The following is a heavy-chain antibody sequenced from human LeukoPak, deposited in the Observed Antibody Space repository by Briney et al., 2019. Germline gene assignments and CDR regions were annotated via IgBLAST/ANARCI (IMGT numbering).Heavy chain of an antibody. CDR2: ISGSGGST. J-gene: IGHJ4*02. CDR1: GFTFSSYG. Sequence: PGGSLRLSCAASGFTFSSYGMSWVRQAPGKGLEWVSSISGSGGSTYYADSVKGRFTISRDNSKNTLYLQMNSLRAEDTAVYYCAKEYCSSTRCYAGLFDYWGQGTLVTVSS. CDR3: AKEYCSSTRCYAGLFDY. V-gene: IGHV3-23*01. D-gene: IGHD2-2*01.